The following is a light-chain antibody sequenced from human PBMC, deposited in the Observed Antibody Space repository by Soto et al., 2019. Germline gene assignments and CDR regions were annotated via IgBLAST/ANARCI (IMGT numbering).Light chain of an antibody. CDR1: QTISSW. J-gene: IGKJ1*01. CDR2: KAS. CDR3: QQYENHWT. V-gene: IGKV1-5*03. Sequence: DIQRTQSPSTLSGSVGDRVTITCRASQTISSWLAWYQQKPGKAPNLLIYKASTLKSGVPSRFSGSGSGTEFTLTIRSLQPDDCATDYCQQYENHWTFGQGTKVDIK.